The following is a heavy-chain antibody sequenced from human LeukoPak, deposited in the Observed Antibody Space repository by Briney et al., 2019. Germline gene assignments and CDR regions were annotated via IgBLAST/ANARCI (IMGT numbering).Heavy chain of an antibody. CDR3: AKDLSPYPRGAFDI. CDR1: GFTVSSNY. J-gene: IGHJ3*02. V-gene: IGHV3-66*01. Sequence: GGSLRLSCAASGFTVSSNYMNWVRQAPGKGLEWVSVIYSGGSTYYADSVKGRFTISRDNSKNTLYLQMNSLRAEDTAVYYCAKDLSPYPRGAFDIWGQGTMVTVSS. CDR2: IYSGGST.